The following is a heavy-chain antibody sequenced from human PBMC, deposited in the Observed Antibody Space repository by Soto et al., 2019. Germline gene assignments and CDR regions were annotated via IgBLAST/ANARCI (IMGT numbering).Heavy chain of an antibody. CDR3: ARGIWFDP. Sequence: SETLSLTCAVYGGSFSGYYWSWIRQPPGKELEWIGEINHSGSTNYNPSLKSRVTISVDTSKNQFSLKLSSVTAADTAVYYCARGIWFDPWGQGTLVTVSS. CDR1: GGSFSGYY. J-gene: IGHJ5*02. CDR2: INHSGST. V-gene: IGHV4-34*01.